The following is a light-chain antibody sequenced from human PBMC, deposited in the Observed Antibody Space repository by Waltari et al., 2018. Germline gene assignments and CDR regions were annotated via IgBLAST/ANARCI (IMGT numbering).Light chain of an antibody. J-gene: IGKJ1*01. CDR3: QQYGSSPWT. Sequence: EIVLTQSPGTLSSSPGERATLSCRASQSVSSSYLAWYQQKPGQAPRVLIHGASNRTTGIPDRFSGSGSGTDFTLTISRLEPEDFAVYYCQQYGSSPWTFGQGTKVEIK. CDR2: GAS. V-gene: IGKV3-20*01. CDR1: QSVSSSY.